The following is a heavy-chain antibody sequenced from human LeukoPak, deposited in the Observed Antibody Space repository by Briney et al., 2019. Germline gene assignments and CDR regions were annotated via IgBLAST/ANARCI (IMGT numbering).Heavy chain of an antibody. J-gene: IGHJ4*02. Sequence: PGGSLRLSCAASGFTFSSYAMSWVRQAPGKGLEWVSVISGSGGSTDYADSVKGRFTISRDNSKNTLYLQMNSLRAEDTAVYYCARDKLVPYYFDYWGQGTLVTVSS. CDR1: GFTFSSYA. CDR2: ISGSGGST. D-gene: IGHD6-6*01. CDR3: ARDKLVPYYFDY. V-gene: IGHV3-23*01.